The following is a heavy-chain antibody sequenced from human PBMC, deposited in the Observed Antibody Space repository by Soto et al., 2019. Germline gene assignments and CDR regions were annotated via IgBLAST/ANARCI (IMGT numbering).Heavy chain of an antibody. D-gene: IGHD3-22*01. CDR2: ISYDGSNK. CDR3: AKDTYYYDSSGYYVFDY. CDR1: GFTFSNYG. V-gene: IGHV3-30*18. J-gene: IGHJ4*02. Sequence: GGSLRLSCADSGFTFSNYGMHWVRQAPGKGLEWVAAISYDGSNKYYADSVEGRFTISRDNSKSTVYLQMNSLRAKDTAIYYCAKDTYYYDSSGYYVFDYWGQGALVTVSS.